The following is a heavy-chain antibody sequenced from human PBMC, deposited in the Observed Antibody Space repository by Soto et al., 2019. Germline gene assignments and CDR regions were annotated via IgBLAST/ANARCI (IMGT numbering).Heavy chain of an antibody. CDR3: TRDQLETLATPFES. V-gene: IGHV3-11*01. J-gene: IGHJ4*02. CDR1: GFTFSDYY. Sequence: GGALRLSCAAFGFTFSDYYMSWIRQAPGKGLEWVSSISTRGGTIYYADSVRGRFTISRDNAKNSLFLQMSSLRAEDTAVYYCTRDQLETLATPFESWGQGTLVTASS. D-gene: IGHD3-3*01. CDR2: ISTRGGTI.